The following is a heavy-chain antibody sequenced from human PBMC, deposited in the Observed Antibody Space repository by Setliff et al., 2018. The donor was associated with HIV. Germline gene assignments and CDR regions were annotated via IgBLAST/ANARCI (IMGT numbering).Heavy chain of an antibody. CDR2: ISGSSGSI. Sequence: GGSLRLSCAASGFPFSSYSMNWFRQPPGKGLEWVAYISGSSGSIYYTDSVKGRLTVSRDNAKDSLYLQMNSLRVEDAAVYYCVGDASPDSEDGGYSAGGNWGPGTLVTVSS. J-gene: IGHJ4*02. V-gene: IGHV3-48*01. D-gene: IGHD3-22*01. CDR3: VGDASPDSEDGGYSAGGN. CDR1: GFPFSSYS.